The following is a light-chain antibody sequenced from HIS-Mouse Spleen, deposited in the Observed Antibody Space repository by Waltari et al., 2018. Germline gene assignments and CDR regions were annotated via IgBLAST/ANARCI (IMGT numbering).Light chain of an antibody. CDR2: EGS. CDR1: RSDVGSYNL. Sequence: QSALTQPASVSGSPAQSITIPCTRTRSDVGSYNLVSWYQQHPGKAPKLMIYEGSKRPSGVSNRFSGSKSGNTASLTISGLQAEDEADYYCCSYAGSSTWVFGGGTKLTVL. V-gene: IGLV2-23*01. CDR3: CSYAGSSTWV. J-gene: IGLJ3*02.